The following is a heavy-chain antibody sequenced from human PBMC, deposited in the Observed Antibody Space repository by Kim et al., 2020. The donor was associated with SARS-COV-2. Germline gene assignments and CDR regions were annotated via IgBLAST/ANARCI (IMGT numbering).Heavy chain of an antibody. CDR1: GFTFSSYA. D-gene: IGHD2-15*01. V-gene: IGHV3-23*01. CDR3: XXDIVXPVADPDY. J-gene: IGHJ4*02. Sequence: GGSLRLSCAASGFTFSSYAMSWVRXXXXKXLXXVXXXXGXGXXXYXADSXKGRFTSXRDTSXNTLYXXMNSXXAEDTAVXXCXXDIVXPVADPDYWGQGTXXXVSS. CDR2: XXGXGXXX.